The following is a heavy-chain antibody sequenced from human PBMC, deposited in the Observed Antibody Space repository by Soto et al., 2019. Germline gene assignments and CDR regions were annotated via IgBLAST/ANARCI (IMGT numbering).Heavy chain of an antibody. CDR1: GFTFSSYG. Sequence: QVQLVEAGGGVVQPGRSLRLSCAASGFTFSSYGMHWVRQAPGKGLERVAVIRYDGSNKYYADSVKVRFTISRDNSKIRLYLHMTILRAEDTAVYYCASGTIDWYFTGAVALDDWGQGTLVTVSS. V-gene: IGHV3-33*01. CDR2: IRYDGSNK. CDR3: ASGTIDWYFTGAVALDD. D-gene: IGHD3-9*01. J-gene: IGHJ4*02.